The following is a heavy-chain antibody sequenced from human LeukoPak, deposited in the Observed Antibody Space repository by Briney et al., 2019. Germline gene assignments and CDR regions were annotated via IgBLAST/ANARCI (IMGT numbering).Heavy chain of an antibody. CDR2: IGRSGEI. CDR3: VVDLSGSADY. D-gene: IGHD3-10*01. CDR1: GFTFSGYS. J-gene: IGHJ4*02. V-gene: IGHV3-21*05. Sequence: GGSLRLSCAASGFTFSGYSMNWVRQAPGKGLEWVSYIGRSGEIYYADSMKGRFTISRDNAKNTLYLQMNSLRTEDSALYYCVVDLSGSADYWGQGTLVTVSS.